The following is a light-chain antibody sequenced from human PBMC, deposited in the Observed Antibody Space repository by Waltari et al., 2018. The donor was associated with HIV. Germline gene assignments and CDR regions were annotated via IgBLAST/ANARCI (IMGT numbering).Light chain of an antibody. J-gene: IGLJ2*01. CDR1: SSDVGGYSY. CDR3: SSYTTSSSLL. V-gene: IGLV2-14*01. Sequence: QSALTQPASVSGSPGQSITISCTGTSSDVGGYSYVSWYQQHPGKAPKLMIYEVSNRPSGGSTRFSGSKSGNTASLTISGLQAEDEADYYCSSYTTSSSLLFGGGTKLTVL. CDR2: EVS.